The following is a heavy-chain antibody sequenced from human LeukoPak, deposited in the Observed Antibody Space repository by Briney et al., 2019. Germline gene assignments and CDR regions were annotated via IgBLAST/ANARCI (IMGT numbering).Heavy chain of an antibody. CDR2: IYYSGST. CDR3: AKEMGYYYDSSGWDY. D-gene: IGHD3-22*01. CDR1: GGSISSSSYY. J-gene: IGHJ4*02. Sequence: SETLSLTCTVSGGSISSSSYYWGWIRQPPGKGLEWIGSIYYSGSTYYNPSLKSRVTISVDTSKNQFSLKLSSVTAADTAVYYCAKEMGYYYDSSGWDYWGQGTLVTVSS. V-gene: IGHV4-39*02.